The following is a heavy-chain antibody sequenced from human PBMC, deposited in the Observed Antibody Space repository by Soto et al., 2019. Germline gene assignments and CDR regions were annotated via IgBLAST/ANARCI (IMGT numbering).Heavy chain of an antibody. CDR2: IIQFLDSA. D-gene: IGHD3-10*02. CDR3: AIDMSFQX. J-gene: IGHJ4*02. CDR1: GGTFSRSA. Sequence: SVKVSCKASGGTFSRSAISWVRQAPGQGLEWMGVIIQFLDSATYAQKFKGRLTITADESTTTAYMELTSLKSDDTALYYCAIDMSFQXWGQGTPVTVSX. V-gene: IGHV1-69*13.